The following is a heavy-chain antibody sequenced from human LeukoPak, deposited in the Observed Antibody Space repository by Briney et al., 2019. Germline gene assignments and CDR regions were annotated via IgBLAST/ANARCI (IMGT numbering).Heavy chain of an antibody. D-gene: IGHD6-13*01. Sequence: PGGSLRLSCAASGFTVSNNYMTWVRQAPGKGLEWVSAISGSGGRGTTYYADSAKGRFTISRDNAKNTMYLQMNSLSVEDTAVYYCAKDIAASGLPRIFDFWGQGTLVTVSS. CDR2: ISGSGGRGTT. V-gene: IGHV3-23*01. CDR3: AKDIAASGLPRIFDF. J-gene: IGHJ4*02. CDR1: GFTVSNNY.